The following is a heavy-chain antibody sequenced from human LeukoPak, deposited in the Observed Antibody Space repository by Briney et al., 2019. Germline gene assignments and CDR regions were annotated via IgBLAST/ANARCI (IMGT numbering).Heavy chain of an antibody. CDR3: ARSHLEIYIVVVPTSATYFDY. D-gene: IGHD2-2*01. J-gene: IGHJ4*02. Sequence: GASVKVSCKASGYTFTGYYMHWVRQAPGQGLEWMGWINPNSGGTNYAQKFQGRVTMTRDTSISTAYMELSRLRSDDTAVYYCARSHLEIYIVVVPTSATYFDYWGQGTLVTVSS. CDR2: INPNSGGT. CDR1: GYTFTGYY. V-gene: IGHV1-2*02.